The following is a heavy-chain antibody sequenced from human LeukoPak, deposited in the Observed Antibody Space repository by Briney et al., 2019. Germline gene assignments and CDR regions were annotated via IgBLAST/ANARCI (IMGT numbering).Heavy chain of an antibody. J-gene: IGHJ3*02. V-gene: IGHV3-23*01. CDR2: ISGSGGST. Sequence: SGGSLRLSCAASGFTFSSYAMSWVRQAPGKGLEWVSAISGSGGSTYYADSVKGRFTISRDNSKNTLYLQMNSLRAEDTAVYYCAKGRDSSGWYPWDAFDIWGQGIMVTVSS. D-gene: IGHD6-19*01. CDR1: GFTFSSYA. CDR3: AKGRDSSGWYPWDAFDI.